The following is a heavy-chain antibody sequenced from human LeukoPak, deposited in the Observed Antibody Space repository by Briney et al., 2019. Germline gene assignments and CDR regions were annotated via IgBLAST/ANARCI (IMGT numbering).Heavy chain of an antibody. Sequence: GSSVNFSCKASGGTFSSYAISWVRQAPGQGLEWMGGIIPIFGTANYAQKFQGRVTITADESTSTAYMELSSLRSEDTAVYYCARDRQYNWNDIGTFDYWGQGTRVTLSS. CDR3: ARDRQYNWNDIGTFDY. D-gene: IGHD1-1*01. J-gene: IGHJ4*02. CDR2: IIPIFGTA. V-gene: IGHV1-69*01. CDR1: GGTFSSYA.